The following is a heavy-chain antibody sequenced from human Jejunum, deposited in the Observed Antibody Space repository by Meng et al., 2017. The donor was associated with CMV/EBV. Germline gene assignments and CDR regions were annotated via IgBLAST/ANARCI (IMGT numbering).Heavy chain of an antibody. J-gene: IGHJ6*01. CDR1: GFTCSDCG. CDR3: ARLSYGMDV. CDR2: IRYDGNYQ. V-gene: IGHV3-30*02. D-gene: IGHD2-15*01. Sequence: SCVASGFTCSDCGMHWVRQAPVKCLDWITFIRYDGNYQYYAESVEGRFTLSIDNTKNTLYLQMTSLGGEDTAVYYCARLSYGMDVWSQGTTVTVSS.